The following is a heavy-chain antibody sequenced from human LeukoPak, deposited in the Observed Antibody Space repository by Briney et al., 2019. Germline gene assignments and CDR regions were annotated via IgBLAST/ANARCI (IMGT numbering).Heavy chain of an antibody. CDR1: GGSFSGYY. CDR2: INHSRST. J-gene: IGHJ4*02. Sequence: SETLSLTCAVYGGSFSGYYWSWIRQPPGPGLEWIGEINHSRSTNYNPSLKSRVTISVDTSKNQFSLKLSSVTAADTAVYYCARGRSWYGDSYFDYWGQGTLVTVSS. CDR3: ARGRSWYGDSYFDY. D-gene: IGHD4-17*01. V-gene: IGHV4-34*01.